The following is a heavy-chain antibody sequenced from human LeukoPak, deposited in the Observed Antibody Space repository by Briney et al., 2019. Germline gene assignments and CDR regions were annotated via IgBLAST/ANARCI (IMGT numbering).Heavy chain of an antibody. CDR3: ARLEASSGWYALSY. CDR2: IYPGDSDT. V-gene: IGHV5-51*01. D-gene: IGHD6-19*01. J-gene: IGHJ4*02. CDR1: GYSFTSYW. Sequence: LGASLQISCKGSGYSFTSYWIGWVRQLPGKGLEWMGIIYPGDSDTRYSPSFQGQVTISADKSISTAYLQWSSLKASDTAMYYCARLEASSGWYALSYWGQGTLVTVSS.